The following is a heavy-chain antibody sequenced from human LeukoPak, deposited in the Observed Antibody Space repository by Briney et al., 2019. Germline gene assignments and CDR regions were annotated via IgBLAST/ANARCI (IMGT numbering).Heavy chain of an antibody. Sequence: SETLSLTCTVSGDSINDYYWGWVRQPPGKGLEWIGYIYYSGRTKYNPSLQSRVTISVDTSKNQFSLKLSSVTAADTAVYYCATRRAEGGSNGHYNWFDPWGQGTLVTVSS. CDR1: GDSINDYY. V-gene: IGHV4-59*08. J-gene: IGHJ5*02. CDR2: IYYSGRT. D-gene: IGHD6-13*01. CDR3: ATRRAEGGSNGHYNWFDP.